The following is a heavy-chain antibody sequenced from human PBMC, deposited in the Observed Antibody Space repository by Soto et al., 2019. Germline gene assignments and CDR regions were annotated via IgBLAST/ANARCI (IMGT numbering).Heavy chain of an antibody. Sequence: QVQLVESGGGLVKPGGSLRLSCAASGFTFSDYYMSWIRQAPGKGLEWVSYISSSGSTIYYADSVKGRFTISRDNAKNSLYRQMNSLRAEDTAVYYCAREYGYYDSRGYYYYYYYYGMDVWGKGTTVTVSS. J-gene: IGHJ6*04. CDR1: GFTFSDYY. CDR2: ISSSGSTI. CDR3: AREYGYYDSRGYYYYYYYYGMDV. D-gene: IGHD3-22*01. V-gene: IGHV3-11*01.